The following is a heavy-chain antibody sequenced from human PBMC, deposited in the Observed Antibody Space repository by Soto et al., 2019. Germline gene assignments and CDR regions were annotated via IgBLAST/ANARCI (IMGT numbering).Heavy chain of an antibody. J-gene: IGHJ4*02. V-gene: IGHV3-72*01. Sequence: EVQVVESGGGLVQPGGSLRLSCVASGLTLTDYFIDWVRQAPGKGLEWVGRIRDGGRGSTTQYAASVEGRFIISRGDVQNSLYLQMNSLKTEDTALYHCATGSSIGGYWYVGGNWGQGTLVTVSS. CDR1: GLTLTDYF. D-gene: IGHD6-25*01. CDR3: ATGSSIGGYWYVGGN. CDR2: IRDGGRGSTT.